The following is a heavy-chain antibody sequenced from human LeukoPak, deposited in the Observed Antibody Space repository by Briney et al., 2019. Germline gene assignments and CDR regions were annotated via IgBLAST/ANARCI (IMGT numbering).Heavy chain of an antibody. J-gene: IGHJ4*02. CDR1: GFTFDDYA. V-gene: IGHV3-9*01. CDR2: ISWNSGSI. Sequence: PGRSLRLSCAASGFTFDDYAMHWVRQAPGKGLEWVSGISWNSGSIGYADSVKGRFTISRDNAKNSPYLQMNSLRAEDTALYYCAKDIAYDSSGYYDYWGQGTLVTVSS. D-gene: IGHD3-22*01. CDR3: AKDIAYDSSGYYDY.